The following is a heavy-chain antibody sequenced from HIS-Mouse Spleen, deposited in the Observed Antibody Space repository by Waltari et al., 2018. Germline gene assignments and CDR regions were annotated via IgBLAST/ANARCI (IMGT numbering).Heavy chain of an antibody. Sequence: EVQLVVSGGGLVQPGGSLRLSCAASGFTVSSNYMSWFRQSPGKGMEWVSVIYSGGSTYNAESVKGRFTISRDNSKNTLYLQMNSLRAEDTAVYYCARDPQQPEHYWGQGTLVTVSS. CDR3: ARDPQQPEHY. CDR2: IYSGGST. J-gene: IGHJ4*02. D-gene: IGHD6-13*01. CDR1: GFTVSSNY. V-gene: IGHV3-66*01.